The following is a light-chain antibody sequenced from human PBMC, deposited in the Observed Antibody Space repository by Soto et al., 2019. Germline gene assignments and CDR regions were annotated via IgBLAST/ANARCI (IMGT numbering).Light chain of an antibody. CDR2: VAS. CDR1: QRISNY. J-gene: IGKJ4*01. Sequence: DIQMTQSPSSLSASVGDRVTITCRASQRISNYLNWYQQRPGKAPNLLIYVASSLQSGVPSRFSGSGSGTDFTLTISSLQPEDFATYYSQQSYSTPLTFGGGTKVEIK. V-gene: IGKV1-39*01. CDR3: QQSYSTPLT.